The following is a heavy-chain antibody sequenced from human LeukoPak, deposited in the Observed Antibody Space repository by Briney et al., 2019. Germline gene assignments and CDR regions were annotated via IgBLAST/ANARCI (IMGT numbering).Heavy chain of an antibody. CDR2: IRYDGSNK. CDR1: GFTLSTSW. J-gene: IGHJ4*02. D-gene: IGHD5-12*01. CDR3: AKEELVATIADGPDY. Sequence: PGGSLRLSCAASGFTLSTSWMTWVRQAPGKGLEWVAFIRYDGSNKYYADSVKGRFTISRDNSKNTLYLQMNSLRAEDTAVYYCAKEELVATIADGPDYWGQGTLVTVSS. V-gene: IGHV3-30*02.